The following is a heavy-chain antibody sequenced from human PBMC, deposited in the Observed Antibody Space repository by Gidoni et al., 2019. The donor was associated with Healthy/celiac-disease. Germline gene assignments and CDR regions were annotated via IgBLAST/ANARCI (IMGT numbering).Heavy chain of an antibody. Sequence: QLQLQESGPGLVKPSETLSLTCTVSGGSISSSSYYWGWIRQPPGKGLEWIGSIYYSGSTYYNPSLKSRVTISVDTSKNQFSLKLSSVTAADTAVYYCARHNDYGHDAFDIWGQGTMVTVSS. CDR2: IYYSGST. CDR1: GGSISSSSYY. J-gene: IGHJ3*02. D-gene: IGHD4-17*01. V-gene: IGHV4-39*01. CDR3: ARHNDYGHDAFDI.